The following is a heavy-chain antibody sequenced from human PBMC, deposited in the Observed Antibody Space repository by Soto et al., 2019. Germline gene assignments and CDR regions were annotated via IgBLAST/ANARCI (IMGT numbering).Heavy chain of an antibody. CDR2: MFYTGTT. CDR1: GGSISSGDYY. CDR3: ARVVRFCSSPSCRGRNWFDP. D-gene: IGHD2-2*01. Sequence: QVQLQESGPGLVKPSQTLSLTCSVSGGSISSGDYYWSWMRQPPGKGLEWIGYMFYTGTTYYNPSLKSRIIISMATSKNQFSLRLTSVTASDTAEYHCARVVRFCSSPSCRGRNWFDPWGQGTRVTVSS. J-gene: IGHJ5*02. V-gene: IGHV4-30-4*01.